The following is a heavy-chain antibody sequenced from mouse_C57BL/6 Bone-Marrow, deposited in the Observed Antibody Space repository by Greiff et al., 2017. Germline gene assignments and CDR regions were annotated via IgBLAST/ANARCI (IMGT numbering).Heavy chain of an antibody. D-gene: IGHD4-1*01. CDR1: GYSFTSYY. CDR2: IYPGSGNT. V-gene: IGHV1-66*01. Sequence: QVQLQQSGPELVKPGASVKISCKASGYSFTSYYIHWVKQRPGQGLEWIGWIYPGSGNTKYNEKFKGKATLTADTSSSTAYMQLSSLTSEDSAVYYCASEDWPWYFDVWGTGTTVTVSS. CDR3: ASEDWPWYFDV. J-gene: IGHJ1*03.